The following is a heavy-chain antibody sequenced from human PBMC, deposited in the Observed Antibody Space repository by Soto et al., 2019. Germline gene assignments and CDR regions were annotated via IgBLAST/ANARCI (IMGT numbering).Heavy chain of an antibody. CDR3: ARGNPQGFIVGATSHWFDP. D-gene: IGHD1-26*01. J-gene: IGHJ5*02. V-gene: IGHV1-69*01. Sequence: QVQLVQSGAEVKKPGSSVKVSCKASGGTFSSYAISWVRQAPGQGLEWMGGIIPIFGTANYAQKFQGRVTITAYESTSTAYMQLSSLRSEDTAVYYCARGNPQGFIVGATSHWFDPWGQGTLVTVSS. CDR2: IIPIFGTA. CDR1: GGTFSSYA.